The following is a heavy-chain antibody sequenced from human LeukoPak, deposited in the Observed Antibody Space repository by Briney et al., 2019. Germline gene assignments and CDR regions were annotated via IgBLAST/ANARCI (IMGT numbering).Heavy chain of an antibody. Sequence: GGSLRLSCAASGFTFDDYAMHWVRQSPGKGLEWVSGISWNSGSIGYADSVKGRFTISRDNAKNSLYLQMNSLRAKDTALYDCAKDYYDSSGHRDGYYYYMDVWGKGTTVTVSS. D-gene: IGHD3-22*01. V-gene: IGHV3-9*01. CDR2: ISWNSGSI. CDR3: AKDYYDSSGHRDGYYYYMDV. CDR1: GFTFDDYA. J-gene: IGHJ6*03.